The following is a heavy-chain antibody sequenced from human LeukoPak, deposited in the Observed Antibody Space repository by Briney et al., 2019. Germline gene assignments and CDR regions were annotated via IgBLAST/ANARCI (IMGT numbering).Heavy chain of an antibody. J-gene: IGHJ4*02. CDR2: ISYDGSNK. Sequence: GGSLRLSCAASGFTFSSYGMHWVRQAPAKGLEWVAIISYDGSNKYYADSVKGRFTISRDNSKNTLYLQMNSLRAEDTAVYYCSIPPTPGIAAAGSVGYFDYWGQGTLVTVSS. D-gene: IGHD6-13*01. CDR3: SIPPTPGIAAAGSVGYFDY. CDR1: GFTFSSYG. V-gene: IGHV3-30*03.